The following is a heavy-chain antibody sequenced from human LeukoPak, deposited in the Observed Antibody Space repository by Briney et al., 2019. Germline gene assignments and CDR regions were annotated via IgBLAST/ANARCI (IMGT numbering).Heavy chain of an antibody. Sequence: GGSLRLSCAASGFTFNNHWMHWVRQVPGKGLEWVSRIDNDGSNTIYADSVKARFTISRDNAKNTLYLQMNSLRAEDTAVYYCARVLTSITMVRGVILSGMDVWGQGTTVTVSS. J-gene: IGHJ6*02. CDR1: GFTFNNHW. D-gene: IGHD3-10*01. CDR2: IDNDGSNT. CDR3: ARVLTSITMVRGVILSGMDV. V-gene: IGHV3-74*01.